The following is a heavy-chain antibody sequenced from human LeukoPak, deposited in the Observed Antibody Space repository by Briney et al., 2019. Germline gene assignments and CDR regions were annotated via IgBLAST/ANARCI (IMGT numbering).Heavy chain of an antibody. CDR1: GGTFSSYA. Sequence: ASVKVSCKASGGTFSSYAISWVRQAPGQGLEWMGIINPSGGSTSYAQKFQGRVTMTRDMSTSTVYMELSRLRSDDTAVYYCARDVGEYCSSTNCYASHYWGQGTLVTVSS. CDR3: ARDVGEYCSSTNCYASHY. CDR2: INPSGGST. J-gene: IGHJ4*02. D-gene: IGHD2-2*01. V-gene: IGHV1-46*01.